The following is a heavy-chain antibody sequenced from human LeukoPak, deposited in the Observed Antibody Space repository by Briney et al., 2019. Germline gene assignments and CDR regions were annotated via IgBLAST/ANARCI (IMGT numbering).Heavy chain of an antibody. Sequence: GASVKVSCKASGGTFSSYAISWVRQAPGQGLEWMGRIIPIFGTANYAQKFQGRVTITTDGSTSTAYMELSSLRSEDTAVYYCASSGTVAGTGDYWGQGTLVTVSS. V-gene: IGHV1-69*05. CDR2: IIPIFGTA. J-gene: IGHJ4*02. CDR3: ASSGTVAGTGDY. D-gene: IGHD6-19*01. CDR1: GGTFSSYA.